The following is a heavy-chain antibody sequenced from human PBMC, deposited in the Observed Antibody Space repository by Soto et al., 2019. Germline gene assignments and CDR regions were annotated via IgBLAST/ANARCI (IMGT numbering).Heavy chain of an antibody. CDR3: ARVAYGSGSFNYYYYMDV. J-gene: IGHJ6*03. Sequence: EVQLVESGGGVVRPGRSLRLSCAASGFTFDDYGMSWVRQAPGKGLEWVSGINWNGGSTGYADSVKGRFTISRDNARNSLYLQMNSLRAEDTALYHCARVAYGSGSFNYYYYMDVWGKGTTVTVSS. CDR1: GFTFDDYG. V-gene: IGHV3-20*01. D-gene: IGHD3-10*01. CDR2: INWNGGST.